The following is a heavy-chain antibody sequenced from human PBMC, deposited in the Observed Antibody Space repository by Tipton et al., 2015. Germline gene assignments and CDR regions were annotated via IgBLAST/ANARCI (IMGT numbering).Heavy chain of an antibody. Sequence: SLRLSCAASGFTLRSYSMNWVRQAPGKGLEWVSSISSRSSAINYADSVKGRFTISRDNSKSALYLQMNSLRADDTAVYYCAKEAIVATLIQEKGYFDYWGQGTLVTVSS. D-gene: IGHD2-15*01. CDR2: ISSRSSAI. CDR3: AKEAIVATLIQEKGYFDY. CDR1: GFTLRSYS. J-gene: IGHJ4*02. V-gene: IGHV3-48*01.